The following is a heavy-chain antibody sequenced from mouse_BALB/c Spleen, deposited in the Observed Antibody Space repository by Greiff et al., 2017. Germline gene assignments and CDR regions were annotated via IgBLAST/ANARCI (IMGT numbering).Heavy chain of an antibody. D-gene: IGHD2-2*01. CDR2: ISSGSSTI. J-gene: IGHJ1*01. V-gene: IGHV5-17*02. CDR3: ARHGYDDWYFDV. CDR1: GFTFSSFG. Sequence: EVQLVESGGGLVQPGGSRKLSCAASGFTFSSFGMHWVRQAPEKGLEWVAYISSGSSTIYYADTVKGRFTISRDNPKNTLFLQTTSLRSEDTAMYYCARHGYDDWYFDVWGAGTTVTVSS.